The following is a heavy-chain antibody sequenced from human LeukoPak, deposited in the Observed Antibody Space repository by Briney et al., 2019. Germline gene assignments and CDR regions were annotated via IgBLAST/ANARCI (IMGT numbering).Heavy chain of an antibody. Sequence: SVKVSCKASGGTFSSYAISWVRQAPGQGLEWMGGIIPIFGTANYAQKFQGRVTITADESTSTAYMELSRLRSDDTAVYYCARAPGVAAAGTFEIDYWGQGTLVTVSS. V-gene: IGHV1-69*01. CDR2: IIPIFGTA. CDR1: GGTFSSYA. CDR3: ARAPGVAAAGTFEIDY. D-gene: IGHD6-13*01. J-gene: IGHJ4*02.